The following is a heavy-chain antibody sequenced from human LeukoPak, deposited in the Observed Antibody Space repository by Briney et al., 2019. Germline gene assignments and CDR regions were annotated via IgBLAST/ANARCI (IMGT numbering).Heavy chain of an antibody. CDR1: GGSISSGGYY. V-gene: IGHV4-30-2*01. D-gene: IGHD3-10*01. CDR3: ARVSPSGSYVDY. Sequence: PSETLSLTCTVSGGSISSGGYYWSWIRQPPGKGLEWIGYIYHSGSTNYNPSLKSRVTISVDKSKNHFSLNLTSVTAADTAVYYCARVSPSGSYVDYWGQGTLVTVSS. J-gene: IGHJ4*02. CDR2: IYHSGST.